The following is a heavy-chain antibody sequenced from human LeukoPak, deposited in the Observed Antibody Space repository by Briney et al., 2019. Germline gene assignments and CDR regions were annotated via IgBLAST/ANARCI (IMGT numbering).Heavy chain of an antibody. CDR2: ISSSSSYI. D-gene: IGHD6-13*01. J-gene: IGHJ3*02. V-gene: IGHV3-21*01. Sequence: GGSLRLSCAASGFTFSSYAMSWVRQAPGKGLEWVSSISSSSSYIYYADSVKGRFTISRDNAKNSLYLQMNSLRAEDTAVYYCARPDEQQLVRDAFDIWGQGTMVTVSS. CDR3: ARPDEQQLVRDAFDI. CDR1: GFTFSSYA.